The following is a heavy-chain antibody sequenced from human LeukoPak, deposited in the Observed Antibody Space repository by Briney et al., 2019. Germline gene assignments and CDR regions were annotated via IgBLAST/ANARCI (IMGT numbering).Heavy chain of an antibody. CDR2: IYYSGST. CDR3: ARSPPPYYYGSGSSVNFFDY. CDR1: GGSISNGDYY. V-gene: IGHV4-39*07. D-gene: IGHD3-10*01. Sequence: PSETLSLTCTVSGGSISNGDYYWGWIRQPPGKGLEWIGSIYYSGSTYYNPSLKSRVTISVDTSKNQISLKLSSVTAADTAVYYCARSPPPYYYGSGSSVNFFDYWGQGTLVTVSS. J-gene: IGHJ4*02.